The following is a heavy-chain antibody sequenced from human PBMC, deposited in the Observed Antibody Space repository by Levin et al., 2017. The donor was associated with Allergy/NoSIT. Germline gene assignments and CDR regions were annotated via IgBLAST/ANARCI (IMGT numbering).Heavy chain of an antibody. CDR2: ISSSSTSI. D-gene: IGHD3-10*01. Sequence: LSLTCAASGFTFSTYSMNWVRQAPGKGLEWVSSISSSSTSIFYADSVKGRFTISRDNAKNSLFLQMNSLRAEDTAVYYCAREEYYYGSGKYYRGNGFEHWGQGTLVTVSS. J-gene: IGHJ4*02. CDR3: AREEYYYGSGKYYRGNGFEH. CDR1: GFTFSTYS. V-gene: IGHV3-21*01.